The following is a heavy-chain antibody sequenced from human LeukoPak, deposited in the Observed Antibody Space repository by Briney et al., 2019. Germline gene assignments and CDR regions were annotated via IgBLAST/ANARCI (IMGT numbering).Heavy chain of an antibody. CDR1: GFTFDDYG. J-gene: IGHJ3*02. Sequence: RAGGSLRLSCAASGFTFDDYGMSWVRQAPGKGLEWVSGINWNGGSTGYADSVKGRFTISRDNAKNSLYLQMNSLRAEDTALHYCARVYDSSGYYYWTRGPLSAFDIWGQGTMVTVSS. V-gene: IGHV3-20*04. CDR3: ARVYDSSGYYYWTRGPLSAFDI. CDR2: INWNGGST. D-gene: IGHD3-22*01.